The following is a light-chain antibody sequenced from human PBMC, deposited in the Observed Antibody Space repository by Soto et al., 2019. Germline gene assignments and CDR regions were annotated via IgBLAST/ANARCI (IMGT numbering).Light chain of an antibody. V-gene: IGLV2-14*01. CDR3: SSYSSSSTLFV. CDR1: SSDVGAYKY. Sequence: QSVLTQSPSASGTPGQRVTISCTGTSSDVGAYKYVSWYQQHPGKAPKVMIYEVSNRPSGVSNRFSGSKSGNTASLTISGLQAEDEADYFCSSYSSSSTLFVFGTGTKVTVL. CDR2: EVS. J-gene: IGLJ1*01.